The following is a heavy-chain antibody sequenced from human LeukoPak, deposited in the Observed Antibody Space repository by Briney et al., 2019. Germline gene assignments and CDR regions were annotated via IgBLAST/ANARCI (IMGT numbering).Heavy chain of an antibody. CDR3: ARDPRTVRI. CDR1: GYTFSNYV. D-gene: IGHD1-1*01. Sequence: GGSLRLSCEASGYTFSNYVMGWVRQAPGKGLEWVSSINGGGGATYYADSVKGRFTISRDNAKNLLYLQMDSLRVEDTAIYYCARDPRTVRIWGQGTLVTVSS. V-gene: IGHV3-23*01. J-gene: IGHJ4*02. CDR2: INGGGGAT.